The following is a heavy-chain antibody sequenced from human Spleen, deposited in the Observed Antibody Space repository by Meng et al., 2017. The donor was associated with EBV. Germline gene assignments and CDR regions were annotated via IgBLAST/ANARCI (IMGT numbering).Heavy chain of an antibody. V-gene: IGHV4-4*02. J-gene: IGHJ4*02. CDR3: ARRARQLVPNSYYYFDY. D-gene: IGHD5-18*01. CDR1: GGSISNPNW. CDR2: MFHSGST. Sequence: HVEPQASEHELVKPSRALSFTCAVVGGSISNPNWWSWVRQPPGKGLEWIAEMFHSGSTNYNPSLKSRITISVDKSKNQFSLNLSSVTAADTAVYYCARRARQLVPNSYYYFDYWGQGALVTVSS.